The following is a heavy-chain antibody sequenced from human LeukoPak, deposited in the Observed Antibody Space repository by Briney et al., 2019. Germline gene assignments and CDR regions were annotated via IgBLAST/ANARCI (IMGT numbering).Heavy chain of an antibody. D-gene: IGHD5-18*01. V-gene: IGHV3-21*01. Sequence: PGGSPRLSCAASGFTFSSYSMNWVRQAPGKGLEWVSSISSSSSYIYYADSVKGRFTISRDNAKNPLYLQMNSLGAEDTAVYYCARHLSGITGYTYGRGIDYWGQGTLLTVSS. CDR1: GFTFSSYS. CDR3: ARHLSGITGYTYGRGIDY. CDR2: ISSSSSYI. J-gene: IGHJ4*02.